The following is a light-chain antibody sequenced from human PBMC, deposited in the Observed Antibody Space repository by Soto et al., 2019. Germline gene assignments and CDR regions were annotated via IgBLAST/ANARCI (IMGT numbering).Light chain of an antibody. CDR3: QQYVTSPWA. J-gene: IGKJ1*01. CDR2: GAS. CDR1: QSVSSSF. V-gene: IGKV3-20*01. Sequence: ELVLTQSPGTLSLSPGERDTLSCRARQSVSSSFLAWYQQKPGQAPRLLIYGASNRATGIPDRFSGSGSGTDFTLTISRLEPEDFAVYYCQQYVTSPWAFGQGTKVAIE.